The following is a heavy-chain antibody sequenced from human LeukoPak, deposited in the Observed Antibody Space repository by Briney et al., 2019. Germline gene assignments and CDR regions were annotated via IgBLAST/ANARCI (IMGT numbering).Heavy chain of an antibody. V-gene: IGHV3-33*01. CDR1: GFTFSSYS. CDR3: ARPASTVTTSLDY. Sequence: GGSLRLSCAASGFTFSSYSMHWVRQAPGKGLEWVAVIWYDGRNKYYADSVKGRFTISRDNSKYTLYLQMNSLRAEDTSVYYCARPASTVTTSLDYWGQGTLVTVSS. J-gene: IGHJ4*02. CDR2: IWYDGRNK. D-gene: IGHD4-17*01.